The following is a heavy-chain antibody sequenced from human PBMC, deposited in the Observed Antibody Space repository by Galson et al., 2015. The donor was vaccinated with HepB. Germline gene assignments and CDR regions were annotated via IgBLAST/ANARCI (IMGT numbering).Heavy chain of an antibody. CDR1: GDSVSTNSAA. Sequence: CAISGDSVSTNSAAWNWIRQSPSRGLEWLGRTYCRSKWYNDYAISVKTRITINPDTSKNRCSLQLNSVTPEDTAVYYCAREWGDGFDIWGQGTMVTVSS. J-gene: IGHJ3*02. CDR2: TYCRSKWYN. CDR3: AREWGDGFDI. D-gene: IGHD7-27*01. V-gene: IGHV6-1*01.